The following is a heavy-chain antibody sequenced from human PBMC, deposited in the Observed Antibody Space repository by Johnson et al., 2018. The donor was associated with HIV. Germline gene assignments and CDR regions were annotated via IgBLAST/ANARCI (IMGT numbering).Heavy chain of an antibody. CDR2: ISYDGSNK. J-gene: IGHJ3*02. CDR1: GFTFSSYA. Sequence: QEQLVESGGGLVQPGRSLRLSCAASGFTFSSYAMHWVRQAPGKGLEWVAVISYDGSNKYYADSVKGRFTISRDNSKNTLYLQMNSLRAEDTAVYYCARGGDDAFDIWGQGTMVTVSS. D-gene: IGHD7-27*01. V-gene: IGHV3-30-3*01. CDR3: ARGGDDAFDI.